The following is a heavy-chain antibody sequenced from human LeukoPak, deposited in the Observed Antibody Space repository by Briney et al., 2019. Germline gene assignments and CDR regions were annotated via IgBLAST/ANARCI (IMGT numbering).Heavy chain of an antibody. J-gene: IGHJ5*02. V-gene: IGHV3-30*18. CDR3: AKDRSLHYDILTGYLET. Sequence: GRSLRLSCAASGFTFSSYGMHWVRQAPGKGLEWVAVISYDGNNKYYADSVKGRFTISRDNSKNTLYLQMNSLRAEDTAVYYCAKDRSLHYDILTGYLETWGQGTLVTVSS. CDR1: GFTFSSYG. D-gene: IGHD3-9*01. CDR2: ISYDGNNK.